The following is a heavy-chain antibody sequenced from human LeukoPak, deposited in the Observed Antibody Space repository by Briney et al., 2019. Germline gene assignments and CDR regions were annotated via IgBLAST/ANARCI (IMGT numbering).Heavy chain of an antibody. CDR2: IYPGDSDT. CDR3: ARRTYYYDSSGYYFDY. Sequence: GESLKISCKGSGYSFTSYWIGWVRQMPGRGLEWMGIIYPGDSDTGYSPSFQGQVTISADKSISTAYLQWSGLKASDTAMYYCARRTYYYDSSGYYFDYWGQGTLVTVSS. CDR1: GYSFTSYW. J-gene: IGHJ4*02. D-gene: IGHD3-22*01. V-gene: IGHV5-51*01.